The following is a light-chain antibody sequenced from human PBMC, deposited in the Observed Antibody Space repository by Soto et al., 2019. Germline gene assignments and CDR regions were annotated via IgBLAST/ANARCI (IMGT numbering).Light chain of an antibody. CDR1: QGISRY. J-gene: IGKJ4*01. V-gene: IGKV1-9*01. Sequence: DLQLTQSPSFLSASVGDRVTITCRASQGISRYLAWYQQKPGKAPKLLIYAASTLQSGVPSRFSGSGSGTEFTLTISSLQPEDCATYYCQQLNSYPLTFGGGTKVEIK. CDR2: AAS. CDR3: QQLNSYPLT.